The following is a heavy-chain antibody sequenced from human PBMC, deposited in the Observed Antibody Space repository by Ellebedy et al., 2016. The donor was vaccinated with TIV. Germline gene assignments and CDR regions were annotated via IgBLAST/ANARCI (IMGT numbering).Heavy chain of an antibody. CDR2: ISSNGGST. V-gene: IGHV3-64D*06. Sequence: PGGSLRLSCSASGFTFSSYAMHWVRQAPGKGLEYVSAISSNGGSTYYADSVKGRFTISRDNSKNTLYLQMSSLRAEDTAVYYCARAIHYGDYFFDYWGQGTLVTVSS. D-gene: IGHD4-17*01. CDR1: GFTFSSYA. J-gene: IGHJ4*02. CDR3: ARAIHYGDYFFDY.